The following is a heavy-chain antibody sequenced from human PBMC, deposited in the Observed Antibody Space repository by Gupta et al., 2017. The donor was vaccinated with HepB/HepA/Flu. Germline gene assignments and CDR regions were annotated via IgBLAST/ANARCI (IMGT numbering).Heavy chain of an antibody. Sequence: QLQLQESGPGLVKPSETLSLTCTVSVGSISSSSYYWGWIRQPPGKGLEWIGSIYYSGSTYYNPARKSRVTISVETSKNQVSLKLSSVTAAETAVYYCARHVRRVGDTNFDDGGQGTLVTVSS. CDR1: VGSISSSSYY. CDR2: IYYSGST. CDR3: ARHVRRVGDTNFDD. V-gene: IGHV4-39*01. J-gene: IGHJ4*02. D-gene: IGHD1-26*01.